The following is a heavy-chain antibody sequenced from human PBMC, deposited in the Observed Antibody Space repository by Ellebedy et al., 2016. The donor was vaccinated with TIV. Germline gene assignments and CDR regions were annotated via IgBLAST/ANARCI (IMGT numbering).Heavy chain of an antibody. CDR2: ISSSGGSA. Sequence: GGSLRLSXTAYGFTFSSYAMTWVRQAPGKGLEWVSVISSSGGSASYADSVKGRFTIPRDNSKTTLYLQMNSLRAEDTAVYYCAKGYSGSWFYSDYWGQGTLVTVSS. J-gene: IGHJ4*02. CDR3: AKGYSGSWFYSDY. D-gene: IGHD6-13*01. V-gene: IGHV3-23*01. CDR1: GFTFSSYA.